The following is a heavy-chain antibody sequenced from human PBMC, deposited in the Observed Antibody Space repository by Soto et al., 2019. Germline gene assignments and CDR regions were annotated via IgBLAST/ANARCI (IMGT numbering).Heavy chain of an antibody. J-gene: IGHJ4*02. Sequence: PSETLSLTCTVSGGSISSYYWSWIRQPPGKGLEWIGYIYYSGSTNYNPSLKSRVTISVDTSKNQFSLKLSSVTAADTALYYCARVNIYDYIWGSYPFDYWGQGTLVTVSS. CDR1: GGSISSYY. CDR2: IYYSGST. CDR3: ARVNIYDYIWGSYPFDY. V-gene: IGHV4-59*01. D-gene: IGHD3-16*01.